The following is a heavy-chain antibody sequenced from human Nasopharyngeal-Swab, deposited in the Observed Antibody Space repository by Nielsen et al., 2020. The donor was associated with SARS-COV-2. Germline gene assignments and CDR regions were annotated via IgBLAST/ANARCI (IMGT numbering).Heavy chain of an antibody. D-gene: IGHD2-2*02. J-gene: IGHJ4*02. Sequence: ASVKVSCKVSGYTLTELSMHWVRQAPGKGPEWMGGFDPEDGETIYAQKFQGRVTMTEDTSTDTAYMELSSLRSEDTAVYYCATAARYCSSTSCYTFSYWGQGTLVTVSS. CDR1: GYTLTELS. CDR3: ATAARYCSSTSCYTFSY. V-gene: IGHV1-24*01. CDR2: FDPEDGET.